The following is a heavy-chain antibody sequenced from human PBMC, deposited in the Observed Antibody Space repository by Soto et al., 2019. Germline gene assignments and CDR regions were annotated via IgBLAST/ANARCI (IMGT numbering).Heavy chain of an antibody. CDR3: ARDSSGPTLAFYY. CDR1: GSTFSRHS. V-gene: IGHV3-21*01. CDR2: ISSSGSNK. J-gene: IGHJ4*02. D-gene: IGHD3-22*01. Sequence: PGGSLRLSCAASGSTFSRHSMHWVRQAPGKGLEWVSVISSSGSNKYYADSVKGRFTISRDNAKNSLYLQMNSLRAEDTAVYYCARDSSGPTLAFYYWGQGTLVTVPQ.